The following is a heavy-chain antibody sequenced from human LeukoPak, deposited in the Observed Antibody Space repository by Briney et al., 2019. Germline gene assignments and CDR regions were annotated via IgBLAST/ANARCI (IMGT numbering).Heavy chain of an antibody. J-gene: IGHJ4*02. CDR1: GFTFSSYV. CDR2: ISVSGAGT. Sequence: PGGSLRLSCAASGFTFSSYVMSWVRQAPGKGLEWVSSISVSGAGTYYADSVKGRFTISRDNSRNTLDLQMNSLRAEDTAVYYCAMRDDYGYYVVYWGQGILVTVSS. D-gene: IGHD4-17*01. V-gene: IGHV3-23*01. CDR3: AMRDDYGYYVVY.